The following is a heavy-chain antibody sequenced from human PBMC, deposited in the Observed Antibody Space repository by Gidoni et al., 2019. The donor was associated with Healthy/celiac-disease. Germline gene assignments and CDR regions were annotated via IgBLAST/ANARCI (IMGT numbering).Heavy chain of an antibody. J-gene: IGHJ5*02. CDR3: AREGRENCSGGSCYSLGWFDP. CDR2: IIPILGIA. Sequence: QVQLVQSGAEVKKPGSSVKVSCKASGGTFSSYAISWVRQAPGQGLEWMGRIIPILGIANYAQKFQGRVTITADKSTSTAYMELSSLRSEDTAVYYCAREGRENCSGGSCYSLGWFDPWGQGTLVTVSS. V-gene: IGHV1-69*04. D-gene: IGHD2-15*01. CDR1: GGTFSSYA.